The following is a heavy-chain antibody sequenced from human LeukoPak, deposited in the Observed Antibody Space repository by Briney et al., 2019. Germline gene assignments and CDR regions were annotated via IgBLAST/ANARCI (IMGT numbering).Heavy chain of an antibody. V-gene: IGHV4-59*01. CDR2: IYHSGST. J-gene: IGHJ6*02. D-gene: IGHD6-13*01. Sequence: SETLSLTCTVSGGSISSYYWSWIRQPPGKGLEWIGYIYHSGSTNYNPSLKSRVTISVDTSKNQFSLKLSSVTAADTAVYYCARGKNGYSSSWYSPGILYGMDVWGQGTTVTVSS. CDR1: GGSISSYY. CDR3: ARGKNGYSSSWYSPGILYGMDV.